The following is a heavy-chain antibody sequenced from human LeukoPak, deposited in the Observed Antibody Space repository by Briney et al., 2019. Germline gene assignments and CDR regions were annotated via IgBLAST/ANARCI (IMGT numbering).Heavy chain of an antibody. CDR1: GFTVSSNY. D-gene: IGHD2-2*01. V-gene: IGHV3-53*01. Sequence: GGSLRLSCAASGFTVSSNYMSWVRQAPGKGLEWVSVIYSGGSTYYADSVKGRFTISRDNSKNTLYLQVNSLRAEDTAVYYCARDLVVPAATAALYYYYGMDVWGKGTTVTVSS. J-gene: IGHJ6*04. CDR2: IYSGGST. CDR3: ARDLVVPAATAALYYYYGMDV.